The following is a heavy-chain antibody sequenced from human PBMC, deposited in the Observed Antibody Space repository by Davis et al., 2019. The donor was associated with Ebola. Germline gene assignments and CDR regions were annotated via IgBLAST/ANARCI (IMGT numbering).Heavy chain of an antibody. D-gene: IGHD1-14*01. CDR2: INAGNGHT. Sequence: ASVKVSCKTSGYTFTNYGITWVRQAPGQGLEWMGWINAGNGHTKYSQKFQGRVTISRDASASTAYMELSSLGYEDTAVYYCAGGRSRSEEPDFDYWGQGTLVAVSS. V-gene: IGHV1-3*01. CDR1: GYTFTNYG. CDR3: AGGRSRSEEPDFDY. J-gene: IGHJ4*02.